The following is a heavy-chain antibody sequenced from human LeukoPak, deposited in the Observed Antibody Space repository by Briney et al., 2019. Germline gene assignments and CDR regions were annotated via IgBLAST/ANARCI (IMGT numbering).Heavy chain of an antibody. CDR1: GFTFSNYW. CDR3: ARVRSGYSHENYFDY. J-gene: IGHJ4*02. V-gene: IGHV3-48*04. CDR2: ISGSGSTI. D-gene: IGHD5-18*01. Sequence: GGSLRLSCAASGFTFSNYWMNWVRQAPGKGLEWVSYISGSGSTIYYADSVKGRFTISRDNAKDSLYLQMNSLRAEDTAVYYCARVRSGYSHENYFDYWGQGTLVTVSS.